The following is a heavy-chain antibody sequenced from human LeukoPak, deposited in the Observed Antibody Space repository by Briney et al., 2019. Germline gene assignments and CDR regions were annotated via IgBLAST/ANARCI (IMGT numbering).Heavy chain of an antibody. V-gene: IGHV1-46*01. CDR2: INPSGGST. D-gene: IGHD3-3*01. Sequence: EASVTVSCKASGYTFTSYYMHWVRQAPGQGLEWVGIINPSGGSTSYAQKFQGRVTMTRDTSTSTVYMELSSLRSEDTAVYYCARARWSGGYYPYWGQGTLVTVSS. CDR3: ARARWSGGYYPY. J-gene: IGHJ4*02. CDR1: GYTFTSYY.